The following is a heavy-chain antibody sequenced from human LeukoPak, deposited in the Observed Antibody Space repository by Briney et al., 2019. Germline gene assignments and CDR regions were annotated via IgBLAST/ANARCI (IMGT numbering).Heavy chain of an antibody. CDR2: ISGSVSST. Sequence: GGSLRLSCAASGFTFSSYAMSWVRQAPGKGLEWVSAISGSVSSTYYADSVKGRFTISRDNSKKTLYLQMNSLRADDTAVYYCAKADSSGWLGTDYWGQGTLVTVSS. CDR1: GFTFSSYA. J-gene: IGHJ4*02. V-gene: IGHV3-23*01. CDR3: AKADSSGWLGTDY. D-gene: IGHD6-19*01.